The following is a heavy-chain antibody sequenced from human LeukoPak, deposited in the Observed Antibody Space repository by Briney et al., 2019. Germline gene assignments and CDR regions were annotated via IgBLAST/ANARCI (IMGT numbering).Heavy chain of an antibody. CDR2: IRYDGSNK. J-gene: IGHJ4*02. Sequence: GGSLRLSCAASGFTFSSYGMHWVRQAPGKGLEWVAFIRYDGSNKYYADSVKGRFTISRDNSKNTLYLQMNSLRAEDTAVYYCAKDRALRYFDWLLWGQGTLVTVSS. CDR3: AKDRALRYFDWLL. D-gene: IGHD3-9*01. V-gene: IGHV3-30*02. CDR1: GFTFSSYG.